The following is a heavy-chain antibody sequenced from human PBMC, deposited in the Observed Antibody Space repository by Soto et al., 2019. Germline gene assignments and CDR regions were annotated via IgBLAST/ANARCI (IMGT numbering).Heavy chain of an antibody. CDR3: AKVEVIVVVAGAFDI. CDR2: ISGSGGST. J-gene: IGHJ3*02. V-gene: IGHV3-23*01. CDR1: GFTFSGYA. Sequence: PGGSLRLSCAASGFTFSGYAMSWVRQAPGKGLEWVSAISGSGGSTYYADSVKGRFTISRDNSKNTLYLQMNSLRAEDTAVYYCAKVEVIVVVAGAFDIWGQGTMVTVSS. D-gene: IGHD3-22*01.